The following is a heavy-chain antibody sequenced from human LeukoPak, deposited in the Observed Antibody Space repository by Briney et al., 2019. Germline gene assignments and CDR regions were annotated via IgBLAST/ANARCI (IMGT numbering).Heavy chain of an antibody. V-gene: IGHV3-74*01. J-gene: IGHJ4*02. CDR3: ASGYSSDYGGNVY. D-gene: IGHD4-23*01. Sequence: GGSLRLSCAASEFTFSTYWMHWVRQAPGKGLVWVSRINSDGSSTNYADSVKGRFTISRDNVKNTLYLQMNSLSIEDTAVYYCASGYSSDYGGNVYWGRGTLVTVSS. CDR2: INSDGSST. CDR1: EFTFSTYW.